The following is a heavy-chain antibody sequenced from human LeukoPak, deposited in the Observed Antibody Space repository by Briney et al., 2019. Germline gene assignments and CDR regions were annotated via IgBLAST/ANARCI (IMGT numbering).Heavy chain of an antibody. V-gene: IGHV4-61*02. CDR3: AREDGSSWCYFDS. CDR1: GGSISFGTYY. CDR2: ISTSGST. J-gene: IGHJ4*02. Sequence: SETLSLTCTVSGGSISFGTYYWSWIRQPAGKGLEWIGRISTSGSTIYNPSLKSRVTMSVDTSKGQFSLRLSSVTAADTAVYFCAREDGSSWCYFDSWGQGTLVTVSS. D-gene: IGHD6-13*01.